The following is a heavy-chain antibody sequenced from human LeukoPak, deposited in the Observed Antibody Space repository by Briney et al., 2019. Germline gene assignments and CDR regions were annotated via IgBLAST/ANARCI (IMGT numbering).Heavy chain of an antibody. Sequence: GGSLRLSCAASGFTFDTYAMSWVRQAPGKGLQWVSTISGSGGSTYYADSVKGRFTVSRDNSKNTLYLQLNSLRVEDTATYYCATYFTMATDIRIFDSWGQGSLVTVSS. CDR3: ATYFTMATDIRIFDS. CDR1: GFTFDTYA. V-gene: IGHV3-23*01. D-gene: IGHD5-24*01. CDR2: ISGSGGST. J-gene: IGHJ4*02.